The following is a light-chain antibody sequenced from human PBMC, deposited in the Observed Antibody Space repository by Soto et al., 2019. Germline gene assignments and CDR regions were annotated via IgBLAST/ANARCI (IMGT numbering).Light chain of an antibody. Sequence: DIVMTQSPLSLPVTPGEPASISCRSSQSLLHSNGYNYLDWYLQKPGQSPQLLIYLGSNRASGVPDRFIGSGSGTDFTLKISRVEAEDVGVYYCMQALQTPGVTFGPGTKVDIK. V-gene: IGKV2-28*01. CDR3: MQALQTPGVT. CDR1: QSLLHSNGYNY. J-gene: IGKJ3*01. CDR2: LGS.